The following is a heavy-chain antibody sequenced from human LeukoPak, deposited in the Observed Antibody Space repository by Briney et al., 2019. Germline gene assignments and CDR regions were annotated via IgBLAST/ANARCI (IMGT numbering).Heavy chain of an antibody. CDR1: GFTFSSYA. CDR2: ISGSGGST. D-gene: IGHD3-10*01. CDR3: ARVAPLTYGSGSYYLIDY. J-gene: IGHJ4*02. Sequence: GGSLRLSCAASGFTFSSYAMSWVRQAPGKGLEWVSAISGSGGSTYYADSVKGRFTVSRDNSKNTLYLQMNSPRAEDTALYYCARVAPLTYGSGSYYLIDYWGQGTLLTVSS. V-gene: IGHV3-23*01.